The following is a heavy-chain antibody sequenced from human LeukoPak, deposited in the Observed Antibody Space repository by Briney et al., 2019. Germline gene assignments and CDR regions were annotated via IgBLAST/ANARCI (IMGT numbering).Heavy chain of an antibody. D-gene: IGHD6-13*01. CDR3: ARGWYSSSWYVDQFDY. Sequence: SQTLSLTCTVSGGSISSGDYYWRWIRQPPGTGLEWIGYIYYSGSTYYNPSLKSRVTISVDTSKNQFSLKLSSVTAADTAVYYRARGWYSSSWYVDQFDYWGQGTLVTVSS. CDR2: IYYSGST. CDR1: GGSISSGDYY. V-gene: IGHV4-30-4*08. J-gene: IGHJ4*02.